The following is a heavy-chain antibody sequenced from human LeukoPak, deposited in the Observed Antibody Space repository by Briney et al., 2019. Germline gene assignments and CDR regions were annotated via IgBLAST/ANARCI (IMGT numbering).Heavy chain of an antibody. J-gene: IGHJ3*02. D-gene: IGHD6-13*01. Sequence: ASVKVSCKASGGTFSSYAISWVRQAPGQGLEWMGRIIPILGIANYAQKFQGRVTITADKSTSTAYMELGSLRSEDTAVYYCAREPVTLSSSWRDAFDIWGQGTMVTVSS. CDR3: AREPVTLSSSWRDAFDI. V-gene: IGHV1-69*04. CDR2: IIPILGIA. CDR1: GGTFSSYA.